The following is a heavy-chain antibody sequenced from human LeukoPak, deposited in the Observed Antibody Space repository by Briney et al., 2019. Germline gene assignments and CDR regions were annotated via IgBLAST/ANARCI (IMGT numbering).Heavy chain of an antibody. CDR2: ISAYNGNT. V-gene: IGHV1-18*01. CDR3: ARGQHFYYDSSGYLGDY. D-gene: IGHD3-22*01. Sequence: ASVKVSCKASGYTFTSYGISWVRQAPGQGLEWMGWISAYNGNTNYAQKLQGRVTMTTDTSTSTAYVELRSLRSDDTAVYYCARGQHFYYDSSGYLGDYWGQGTLVTVSS. CDR1: GYTFTSYG. J-gene: IGHJ4*02.